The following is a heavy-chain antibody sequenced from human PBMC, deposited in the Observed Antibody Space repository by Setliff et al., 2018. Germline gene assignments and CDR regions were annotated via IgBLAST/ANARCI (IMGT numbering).Heavy chain of an antibody. CDR1: GGSFSGYY. CDR3: ARGLLADAFDI. Sequence: SETLSLTCAVYGGSFSGYYWSWIRQPPGKGLEWTGEINHSGSTNYNPSLKSRVTISVDTSKNQFSLKLSSVTAADTAVYYCARGLLADAFDIWGQGTMVTVSS. CDR2: INHSGST. J-gene: IGHJ3*02. V-gene: IGHV4-34*01. D-gene: IGHD2-21*01.